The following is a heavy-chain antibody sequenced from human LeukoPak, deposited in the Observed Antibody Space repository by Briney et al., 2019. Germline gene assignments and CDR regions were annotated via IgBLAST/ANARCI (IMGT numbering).Heavy chain of an antibody. Sequence: PGGSLRLSCAASGCTFSSYAMGWVRQAPGKGLEWVSAITASGGNTYYADSVKGRFTISRDNSKNTLYLQVNSLRAEDTAVYYCAKGNGYSYGRYYFDYWGQGTLVTVSS. V-gene: IGHV3-23*01. J-gene: IGHJ4*02. CDR1: GCTFSSYA. CDR2: ITASGGNT. D-gene: IGHD5-18*01. CDR3: AKGNGYSYGRYYFDY.